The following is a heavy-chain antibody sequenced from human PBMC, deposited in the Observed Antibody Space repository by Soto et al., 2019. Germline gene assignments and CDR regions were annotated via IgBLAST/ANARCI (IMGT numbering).Heavy chain of an antibody. Sequence: ASVKVSCKASGFTFTSSAVQWVRQARGQRLEWIGWIVVGSGNTNYAQKFQERVTITRDMSTSTAYMELSSLRSEDTAVYYCARAYVDGQAFDIWGQGTMVTVSS. CDR1: GFTFTSSA. D-gene: IGHD2-21*01. J-gene: IGHJ3*02. CDR2: IVVGSGNT. V-gene: IGHV1-58*01. CDR3: ARAYVDGQAFDI.